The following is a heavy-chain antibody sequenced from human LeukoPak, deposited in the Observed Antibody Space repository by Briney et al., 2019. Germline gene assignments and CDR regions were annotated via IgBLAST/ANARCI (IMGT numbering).Heavy chain of an antibody. CDR2: IYPGDSDT. J-gene: IGHJ4*02. V-gene: IGHV5-51*01. D-gene: IGHD3-10*01. CDR1: GYSFTSYW. CDR3: ARLGGLLWFGELLSDFDY. Sequence: GESLQISCKGSGYSFTSYWIGWVRQMPGKGLEWMGIIYPGDSDTRYSPSFQGQVTISADKSISTAYLQWSSLKASDTAMYYCARLGGLLWFGELLSDFDYWGQGTLVTVSS.